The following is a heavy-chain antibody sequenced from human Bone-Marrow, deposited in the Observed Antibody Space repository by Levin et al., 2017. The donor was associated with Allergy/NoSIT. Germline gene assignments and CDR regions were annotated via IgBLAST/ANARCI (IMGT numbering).Heavy chain of an antibody. CDR3: ARDQGYYDSSGYRGYFDY. D-gene: IGHD3-22*01. J-gene: IGHJ4*02. V-gene: IGHV4-34*01. Sequence: PSETLSLTCAVYGGSFSGYYWSWIRQPPGKGLEWIGEINHSGSTNYNPSLKSRVTISVDTSKNQFSLKLSSVTAADTAVYYCARDQGYYDSSGYRGYFDYWGQGTLVTVSS. CDR1: GGSFSGYY. CDR2: INHSGST.